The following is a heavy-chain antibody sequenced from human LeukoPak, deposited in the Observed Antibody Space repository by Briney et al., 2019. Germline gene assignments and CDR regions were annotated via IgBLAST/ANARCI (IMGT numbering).Heavy chain of an antibody. CDR2: ISYDGSNK. CDR3: AKDGRGSYAEYYYYGIDV. Sequence: GGSLRLSCAASGFTFNSFAMYWVRQAPGKGLEWVALISYDGSNKYYPDSVKGRFTISRDNSENTLYLQMDSLRVEYTAVYYCAKDGRGSYAEYYYYGIDVWSQGTTVTVSS. J-gene: IGHJ6*02. D-gene: IGHD1-26*01. CDR1: GFTFNSFA. V-gene: IGHV3-30*18.